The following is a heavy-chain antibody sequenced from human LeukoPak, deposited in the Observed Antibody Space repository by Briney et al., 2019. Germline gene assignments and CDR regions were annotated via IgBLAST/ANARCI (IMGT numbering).Heavy chain of an antibody. CDR1: GFTFSSHW. D-gene: IGHD3-22*01. J-gene: IGHJ4*02. Sequence: GGSLRLSCAASGFTFSSHWMHWVRQAPGKGLEWVAYIPGSSSTMYYADSVKGRFTISRDNAKNSLDLQMNSLRDEDTAVYYCARGDYDSSGYHYYFDSWGQGTLVTVSS. V-gene: IGHV3-48*02. CDR3: ARGDYDSSGYHYYFDS. CDR2: IPGSSSTM.